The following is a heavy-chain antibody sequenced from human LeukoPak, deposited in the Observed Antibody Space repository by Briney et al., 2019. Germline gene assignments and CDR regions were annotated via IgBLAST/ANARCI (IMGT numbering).Heavy chain of an antibody. Sequence: GGSLRLSCAASGFTFSSYAMSWVRQAPGEGLEWVSAISGSGGSTYYADSVKGRFTISRDNSKNTLYLQMNSLRAEDTAVYYCAKELCGGSCYSSFDYWGQGTLVTVSS. CDR1: GFTFSSYA. CDR3: AKELCGGSCYSSFDY. D-gene: IGHD2-15*01. V-gene: IGHV3-23*01. CDR2: ISGSGGST. J-gene: IGHJ4*02.